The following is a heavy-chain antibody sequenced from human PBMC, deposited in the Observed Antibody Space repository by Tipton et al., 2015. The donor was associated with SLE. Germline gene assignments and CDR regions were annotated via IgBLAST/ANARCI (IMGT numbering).Heavy chain of an antibody. CDR2: VSGGGGRT. Sequence: SLRLSCAASGFTFNTYAMTWVRQPPGKGLEWVSTVSGGGGRTHCADSVKGRFTISRDNSKNTLYLQMNNLRAKDTATYCCAKLRGYGGSDSPPDFWGHGTLVTVSS. D-gene: IGHD5-12*01. CDR3: AKLRGYGGSDSPPDF. CDR1: GFTFNTYA. V-gene: IGHV3-23*01. J-gene: IGHJ4*01.